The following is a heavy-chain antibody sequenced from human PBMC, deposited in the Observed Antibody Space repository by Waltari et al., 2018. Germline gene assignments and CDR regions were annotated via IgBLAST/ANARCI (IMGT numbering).Heavy chain of an antibody. V-gene: IGHV4-38-2*01. J-gene: IGHJ4*02. CDR2: VHDSGIT. CDR3: AGAAAAGPGPLIDY. CDR1: GYSIRSGYY. Sequence: QVQLQESRPGLLNPSETLSLTCAVSGYSIRSGYYWGWVRQPPGKGLERIGSVHDSGITYFNPSLQSRLSISADTSNNHLSLTLSSVTAADTAVYYCAGAAAAGPGPLIDYWGQGILVPASS. D-gene: IGHD6-13*01.